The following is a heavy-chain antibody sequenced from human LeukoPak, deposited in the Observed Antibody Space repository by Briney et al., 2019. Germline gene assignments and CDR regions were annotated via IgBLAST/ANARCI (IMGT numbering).Heavy chain of an antibody. V-gene: IGHV3-15*01. CDR1: GFTFSNAW. D-gene: IGHD6-13*01. J-gene: IGHJ6*02. Sequence: PGGSLRLSCAASGFTFSNAWMSWVRQAPGKGLEWVGRIKSKTDGGTTDYAAPVKGRFTISRDDSKNTLYLQMNSLKTEDTAVYYCTTDSSPLVRKERPGYGMDVWGQGTTVTVSS. CDR2: IKSKTDGGTT. CDR3: TTDSSPLVRKERPGYGMDV.